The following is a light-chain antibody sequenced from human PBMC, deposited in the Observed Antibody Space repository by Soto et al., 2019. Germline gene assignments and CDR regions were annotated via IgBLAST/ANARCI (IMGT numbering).Light chain of an antibody. J-gene: IGLJ2*01. CDR1: SSNIGSNS. CDR2: SNN. V-gene: IGLV1-44*01. Sequence: QSVLTQPPSASGTPGQRVTIACSGSSSNIGSNSVNWYQHLPGTAPKLLIHSNNQRPSGVPDRFSGYKSGTSASLAISWLQSEDEAEYYCAAWDDSLNGPVFGGGTKLTVL. CDR3: AAWDDSLNGPV.